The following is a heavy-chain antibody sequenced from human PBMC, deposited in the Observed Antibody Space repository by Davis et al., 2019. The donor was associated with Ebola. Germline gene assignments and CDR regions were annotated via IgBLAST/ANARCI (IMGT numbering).Heavy chain of an antibody. J-gene: IGHJ6*02. V-gene: IGHV3-23*01. D-gene: IGHD3-10*01. CDR2: ISGSGGST. Sequence: GESLKISCAASGFTFSSYAMSWVRQAPGKGLEWVSAISGSGGSTYYADSVKGRFTISRDNSKNTLYLQMNSLRAEDTAVYYCARGTDGSGSYYYYGMDVWGQGTTVTVSS. CDR1: GFTFSSYA. CDR3: ARGTDGSGSYYYYGMDV.